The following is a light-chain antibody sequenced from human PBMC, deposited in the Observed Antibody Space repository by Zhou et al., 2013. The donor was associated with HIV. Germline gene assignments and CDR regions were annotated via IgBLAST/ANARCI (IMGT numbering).Light chain of an antibody. CDR1: QSISSY. CDR3: QQSYSTPRT. CDR2: GSS. Sequence: DIQMTQSPSSLSASVGDRVTITCRASQSISSYLNWYQHKPGKAPKLLIYGSSSLQSGVPSRFSGSGSGTDFTLTISGLQPDDFATYYCQQSYSTPRTFGQGTKV. V-gene: IGKV1-39*01. J-gene: IGKJ1*01.